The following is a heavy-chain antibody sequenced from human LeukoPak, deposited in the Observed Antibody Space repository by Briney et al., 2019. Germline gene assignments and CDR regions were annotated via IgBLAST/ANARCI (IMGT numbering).Heavy chain of an antibody. CDR3: ARAGSSPWYYYYGMDV. J-gene: IGHJ6*02. D-gene: IGHD6-6*01. CDR1: GYTFTSYD. V-gene: IGHV1-8*01. CDR2: MNPNSGNT. Sequence: ASVKVSCKASGYTFTSYDINWVRQATGQGLEWMGWMNPNSGNTGYAQKFQGRVTMTRSTSISTAYMELSSLRSEDTAVYYCARAGSSPWYYYYGMDVWGQGTTVTVSS.